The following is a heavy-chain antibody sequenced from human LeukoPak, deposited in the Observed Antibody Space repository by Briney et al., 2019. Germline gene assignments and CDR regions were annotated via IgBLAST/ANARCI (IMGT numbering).Heavy chain of an antibody. CDR3: ARRGYYDSSGYSDY. CDR2: VFYSGTT. D-gene: IGHD3-22*01. J-gene: IGHJ4*02. CDR1: GGSIRNPDHF. Sequence: PSETLSLTCTVSGGSIRNPDHFWGWIRQPPGKGLEWIGTVFYSGTTYYKPSLKSRVTISVDTSKNHFSLKLSSVTAADTAVYYCARRGYYDSSGYSDYWGQGTLVTVSS. V-gene: IGHV4-39*02.